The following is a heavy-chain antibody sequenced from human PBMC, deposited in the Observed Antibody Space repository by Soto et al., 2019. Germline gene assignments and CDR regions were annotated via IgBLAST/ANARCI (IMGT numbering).Heavy chain of an antibody. CDR3: ARGEGYCSGGRCYRWFDP. V-gene: IGHV1-3*01. Sequence: VQLVQSGTEVKKPGASVKVSCKASGYTFTKYAMQWVRQAPGQRLEWMGWINGGNGNTEYSQKFQGRGTITRDTSASTAYMELRSLRSEDTAVYYCARGEGYCSGGRCYRWFDPWGQGTLVTVSS. J-gene: IGHJ5*02. CDR2: INGGNGNT. CDR1: GYTFTKYA. D-gene: IGHD2-15*01.